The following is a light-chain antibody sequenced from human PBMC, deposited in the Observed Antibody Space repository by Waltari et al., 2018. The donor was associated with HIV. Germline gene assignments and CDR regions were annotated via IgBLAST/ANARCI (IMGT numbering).Light chain of an antibody. Sequence: DIQMTQSPSTLSASVGDGVTITCRASQSIRVWLAWYQQKPGKAPKLLIYKASSLESGVPSRFSGSGSGTEFTLTISSLQPDDSATYYCQQYNSPGYTFGQGTKLEIK. CDR1: QSIRVW. CDR3: QQYNSPGYT. CDR2: KAS. V-gene: IGKV1-5*03. J-gene: IGKJ2*01.